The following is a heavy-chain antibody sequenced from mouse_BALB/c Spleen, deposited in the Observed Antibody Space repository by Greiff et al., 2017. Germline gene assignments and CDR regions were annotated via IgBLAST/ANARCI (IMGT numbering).Heavy chain of an antibody. CDR1: GYTFTSYV. V-gene: IGHV1-14*01. CDR3: ARVGLYYAMDY. J-gene: IGHJ4*01. CDR2: INPYNDGT. Sequence: EVQLQESGPELVKPGASVKMSCKASGYTFTSYVMHWVKQKPGQGLEWIGYINPYNDGTKYNEKFKGKATLTSDKSSSTAYMELSSLTSEDSAVYYCARVGLYYAMDYWGQGTSVTVSS. D-gene: IGHD3-3*01.